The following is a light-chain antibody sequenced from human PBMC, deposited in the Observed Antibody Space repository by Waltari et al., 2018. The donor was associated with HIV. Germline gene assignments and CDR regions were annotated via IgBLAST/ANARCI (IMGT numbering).Light chain of an antibody. CDR2: SNN. Sequence: QSVLTQPPSASGTPGQRVTISCPGSSSNIGSNTVNWYQQHPGTAPKLLIYSNNQRPSGVPDRFSGSKSGTSASLAISGLQSEDEADYYCTAWDDGLSDPVFGGGTKLTVL. CDR1: SSNIGSNT. V-gene: IGLV1-44*01. CDR3: TAWDDGLSDPV. J-gene: IGLJ3*02.